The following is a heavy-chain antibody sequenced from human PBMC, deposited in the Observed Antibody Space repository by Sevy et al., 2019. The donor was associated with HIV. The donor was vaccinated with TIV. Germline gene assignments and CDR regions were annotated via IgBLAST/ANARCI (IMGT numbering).Heavy chain of an antibody. Sequence: GGSLRLSCAASGFNFSIYGMHWVRQAPGKGLEWVALIWYDGSNKYYADSVKGRFTISRDNSNNTLSLQMNSVRAEEMAVYYCVRGRDYGNFDYWGQGTLVTVSS. CDR1: GFNFSIYG. V-gene: IGHV3-33*01. CDR3: VRGRDYGNFDY. CDR2: IWYDGSNK. J-gene: IGHJ4*02. D-gene: IGHD4-17*01.